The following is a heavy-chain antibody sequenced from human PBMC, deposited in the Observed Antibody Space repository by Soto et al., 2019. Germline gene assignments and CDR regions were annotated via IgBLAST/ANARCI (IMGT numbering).Heavy chain of an antibody. CDR3: ARQYYDIRSGYLDYYHGMDV. CDR1: GASTITDSYH. Sequence: SETLCVTSTVSGASTITDSYHLVRILQPTGKGLEWIGRIYYSGSTYYNPSLKSRVTISVDTSKNQFSLKLSSVTAADTAVYYCARQYYDIRSGYLDYYHGMDVWGQGTTVT. D-gene: IGHD3-3*01. CDR2: IYYSGST. J-gene: IGHJ6*02. V-gene: IGHV4-39*01.